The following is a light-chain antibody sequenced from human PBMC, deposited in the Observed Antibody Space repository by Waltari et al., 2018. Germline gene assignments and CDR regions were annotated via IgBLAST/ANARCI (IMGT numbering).Light chain of an antibody. CDR3: QQYNSLFT. V-gene: IGKV1-5*03. CDR2: KAS. J-gene: IGKJ3*01. Sequence: DIQMTQSPSTLSASVGDRVTITCRASQNINTYLAWYQQKPGKTPKLLISKASSLESGVPSRFSGSGSGTDFTLTISSLQPDDFATYCCQQYNSLFTFGPGTKVDVK. CDR1: QNINTY.